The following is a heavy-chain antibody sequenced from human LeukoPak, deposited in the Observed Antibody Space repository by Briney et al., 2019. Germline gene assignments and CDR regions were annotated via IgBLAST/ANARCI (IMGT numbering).Heavy chain of an antibody. CDR3: ARDELGGDYALHWYFDL. D-gene: IGHD4-17*01. Sequence: SETLSLTCTVSGGSISSYYWSWIRQPAGKGLEWIGRIYTSGSTNYNPSLKSRATMSVDTSKNQFSLKLSSVTAADTAVYYCARDELGGDYALHWYFDLWGRGTLVTVSS. CDR2: IYTSGST. J-gene: IGHJ2*01. CDR1: GGSISSYY. V-gene: IGHV4-4*07.